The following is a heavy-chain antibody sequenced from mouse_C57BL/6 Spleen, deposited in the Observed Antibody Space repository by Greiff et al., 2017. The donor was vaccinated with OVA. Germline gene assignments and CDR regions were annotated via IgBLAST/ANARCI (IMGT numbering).Heavy chain of an antibody. CDR3: TSPNYGSFAY. J-gene: IGHJ3*01. CDR2: IDPDTGGT. CDR1: GYTFTDYE. D-gene: IGHD1-1*01. V-gene: IGHV1-15*01. Sequence: QVQLKQSGAELVRPGASVTLSCKASGYTFTDYEMHWVKQTPVHGLEWIGAIDPDTGGTAYNQKFKGKAILTADKSSSTAYMELRSLTSEDSAVYYCTSPNYGSFAYWGQGTLVTVSA.